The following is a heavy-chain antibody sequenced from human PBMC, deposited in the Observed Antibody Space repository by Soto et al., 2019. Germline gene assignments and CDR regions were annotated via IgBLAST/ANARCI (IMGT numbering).Heavy chain of an antibody. CDR2: INHSGST. Sequence: QVQLQQWGAGLLKPSETLSLTCAVYGGSFSGYYWSWIRQPPGKGLEWIGEINHSGSTNYNPSLKSRVTISVDTSKDQFSRKLSSVAAADTAVYYCARCLLLWFGDMSVAYYYGMDVWGQGTTVTVSS. CDR1: GGSFSGYY. J-gene: IGHJ6*02. CDR3: ARCLLLWFGDMSVAYYYGMDV. V-gene: IGHV4-34*01. D-gene: IGHD3-10*01.